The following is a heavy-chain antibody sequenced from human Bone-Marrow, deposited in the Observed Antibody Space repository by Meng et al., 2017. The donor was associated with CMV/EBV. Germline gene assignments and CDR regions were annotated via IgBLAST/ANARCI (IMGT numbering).Heavy chain of an antibody. D-gene: IGHD3-3*01. CDR1: GFTFSSYG. CDR2: IWYDGSNK. V-gene: IGHV3-33*01. CDR3: ARASFTTYDFWSGYFSPYYYYYGMDV. J-gene: IGHJ6*02. Sequence: GESLKISCAASGFTFSSYGMHWVRQAPGKGLEWVAVIWYDGSNKYYADSVKGRFTISRDNSKKTLYLQMNSLRAEDTAVYYCARASFTTYDFWSGYFSPYYYYYGMDVWGQGTTVTVSS.